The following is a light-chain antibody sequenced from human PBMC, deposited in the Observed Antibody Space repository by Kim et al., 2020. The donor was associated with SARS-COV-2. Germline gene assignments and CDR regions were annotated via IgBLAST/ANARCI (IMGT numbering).Light chain of an antibody. CDR3: QHFYNWPLT. V-gene: IGKV3-15*01. Sequence: PGERATLSCRASQSVNSNLAWYQQKPGQSPRLLIYGASTRATGIPARFSDSGSGTEFTLTISSLQSEDFAVYYCQHFYNWPLTFGGGTKVDIK. J-gene: IGKJ4*01. CDR2: GAS. CDR1: QSVNSN.